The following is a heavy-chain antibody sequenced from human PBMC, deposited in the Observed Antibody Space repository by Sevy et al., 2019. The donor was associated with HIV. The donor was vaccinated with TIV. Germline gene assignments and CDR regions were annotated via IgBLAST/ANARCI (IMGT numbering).Heavy chain of an antibody. D-gene: IGHD2-2*01. CDR2: ISYDGSNK. CDR3: ARDSVGMAS. J-gene: IGHJ4*02. Sequence: GGSLRLSCAASGFTFSSYAMHWVRQAPGKGLEWVAVISYDGSNKYYADSVKGRFTISRDNSKNTLYLQMNSLRGEDTAVYYCARDSVGMASWGQGTLVTVSS. CDR1: GFTFSSYA. V-gene: IGHV3-30-3*01.